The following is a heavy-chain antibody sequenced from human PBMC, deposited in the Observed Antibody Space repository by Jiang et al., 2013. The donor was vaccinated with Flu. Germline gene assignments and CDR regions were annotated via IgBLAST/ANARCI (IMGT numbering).Heavy chain of an antibody. D-gene: IGHD5-18*01. CDR3: ASRATFWTTSDTAMNGATDY. CDR2: INHSGST. CDR1: GGSFSGYY. Sequence: LLKPSETLSLTCAVYGGSFSGYYWSWIRQPPGKGLEWIGEINHSGSTNYNPSLKSRVTISVDTSKNQFSLKLSSVTAADTAVYYCASRATFWTTSDTAMNGATDYWGQGTLVTVSS. J-gene: IGHJ4*02. V-gene: IGHV4-34*01.